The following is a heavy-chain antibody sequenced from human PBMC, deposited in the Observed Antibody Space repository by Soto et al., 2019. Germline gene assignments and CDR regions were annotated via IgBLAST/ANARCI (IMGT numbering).Heavy chain of an antibody. V-gene: IGHV1-8*01. CDR3: ANGYTDH. CDR1: GYTFTSDD. CDR2: MNPNSGNT. J-gene: IGHJ4*02. Sequence: QVQLVQSGAEVKKPGASVKVSCKASGYTFTSDDINWVRQAPGQGLEWMGWMNPNSGNTGFAQNFQGRVTLTRKNSISTAYTELRSLRSDDTAIYYCANGYTDHWGQGTLVTVSS. D-gene: IGHD5-12*01.